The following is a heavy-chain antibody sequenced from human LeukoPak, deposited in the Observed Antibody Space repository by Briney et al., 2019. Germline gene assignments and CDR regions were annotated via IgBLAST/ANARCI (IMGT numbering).Heavy chain of an antibody. J-gene: IGHJ3*02. CDR3: ASLNDYYDSSGYRIAAGAFDI. CDR2: IIPIFGTA. CDR1: GGTFSSYA. D-gene: IGHD3-22*01. V-gene: IGHV1-69*13. Sequence: ASVKVSSKASGGTFSSYAISWVRQAPGQGLEWMGGIIPIFGTANYAQKFQGRVTITADESTSTAYMELSSLRSEDTAVYYCASLNDYYDSSGYRIAAGAFDIWGQGTMVTVSS.